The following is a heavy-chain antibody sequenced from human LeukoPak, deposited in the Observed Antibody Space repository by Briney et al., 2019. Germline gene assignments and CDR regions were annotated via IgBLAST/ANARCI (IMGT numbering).Heavy chain of an antibody. V-gene: IGHV3-15*07. CDR1: GFTFKSAW. Sequence: GGSLRLSCAASGFTFKSAWMSWVRQAPGKGLEWVGRIKSKTDGGTTDYAAAVKGRFTISRDDSKSTLYLQMNSLKTEDTALYYCTTWNYDILTGYSIWGQGTLVTVSS. CDR2: IKSKTDGGTT. J-gene: IGHJ4*02. D-gene: IGHD3-9*01. CDR3: TTWNYDILTGYSI.